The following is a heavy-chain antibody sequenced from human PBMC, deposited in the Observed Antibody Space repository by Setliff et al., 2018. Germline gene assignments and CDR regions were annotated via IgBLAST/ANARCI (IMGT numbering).Heavy chain of an antibody. CDR3: ARHLLVQGTYHFDY. CDR1: GGSFNVYF. J-gene: IGHJ4*02. D-gene: IGHD3-10*01. Sequence: SETLSLTCAVYGGSFNVYFWSWIRQPPGKGLEWIGEISHSGSTNYSPSLKSRVTMSVDKSKNQFSLNLNSVTAADTAVYFCARHLLVQGTYHFDYWGQGSPVTVSS. V-gene: IGHV4-34*01. CDR2: ISHSGST.